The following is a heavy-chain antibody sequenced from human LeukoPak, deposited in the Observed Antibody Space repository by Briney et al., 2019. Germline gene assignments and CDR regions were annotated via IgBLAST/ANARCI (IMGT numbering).Heavy chain of an antibody. J-gene: IGHJ4*02. D-gene: IGHD6-13*01. V-gene: IGHV3-23*01. CDR3: AKSLPRTILGYSSSWACFDY. CDR1: GFTFSSYG. Sequence: GRSLRLSCAASGFTFSSYGMHWVRQAPGKGLEWVSAISGSGGSTYYADSVKGRFTISRDNSKNTLYLQMNSLRAEDTAVYYCAKSLPRTILGYSSSWACFDYWGQGTLVTVSS. CDR2: ISGSGGST.